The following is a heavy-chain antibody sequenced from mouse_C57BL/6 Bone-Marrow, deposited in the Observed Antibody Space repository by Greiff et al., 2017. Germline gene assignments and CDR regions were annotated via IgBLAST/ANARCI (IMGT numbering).Heavy chain of an antibody. J-gene: IGHJ4*01. Sequence: VQLEQSGPELVKPGASLKISCTASGFAFSSSWMNWVRQTPGKGLEWIGRISPGDGDTNYNGNVKGKGTLTGDNASSKAYMQLSSLKSEDSAIYFCASWDDYDPVYAMDYWGQGTSVTVSS. V-gene: IGHV1-82*01. D-gene: IGHD2-4*01. CDR2: ISPGDGDT. CDR3: ASWDDYDPVYAMDY. CDR1: GFAFSSSW.